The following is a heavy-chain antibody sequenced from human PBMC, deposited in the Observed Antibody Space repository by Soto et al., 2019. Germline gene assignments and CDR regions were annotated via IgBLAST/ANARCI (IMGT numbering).Heavy chain of an antibody. Sequence: EVQLVESGGGLIQPGGSLRLSCAVSGFTVSNNYMSWVRQAPGKGLEGVSVIYSGGYTAYGDSVKGRFTISRDNSKNHKILEMKGRGPAATAVYYWGTRPGGGGYWGQGTLVTVSS. J-gene: IGHJ4*02. D-gene: IGHD3-10*01. CDR2: IYSGGYT. CDR3: GTRPGGGGY. CDR1: GFTVSNNY. V-gene: IGHV3-53*01.